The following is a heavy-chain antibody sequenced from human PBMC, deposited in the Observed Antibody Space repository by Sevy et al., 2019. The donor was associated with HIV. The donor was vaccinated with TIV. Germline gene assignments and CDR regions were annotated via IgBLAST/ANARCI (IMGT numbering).Heavy chain of an antibody. V-gene: IGHV1-2*06. CDR3: ARDGEQWLVHFDY. CDR1: GYTFTGYY. CDR2: INPNSGGT. D-gene: IGHD6-19*01. Sequence: ASAKVSCKASGYTFTGYYMHWVRQAPGQGLEWMGRINPNSGGTNYAQKFQGRVTMTRDTSISTAYMELSRLRSDDTAVYYCARDGEQWLVHFDYWGQGTLVTVSS. J-gene: IGHJ4*02.